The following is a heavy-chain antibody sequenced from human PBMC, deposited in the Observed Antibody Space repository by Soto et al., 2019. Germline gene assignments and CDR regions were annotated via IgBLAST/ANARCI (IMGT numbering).Heavy chain of an antibody. CDR2: THPGDSEA. V-gene: IGHV5-51*01. Sequence: GESLKISCKGSGDSFNTYWIAWVRQMPGKGLEWMGITHPGDSEARYSPSFEGQVTISADKSISTAYLQWSSLKASDTAMYYCARQGKDGHNQGYGMDVWGQGTTVTVSS. CDR1: GDSFNTYW. CDR3: ARQGKDGHNQGYGMDV. J-gene: IGHJ6*02.